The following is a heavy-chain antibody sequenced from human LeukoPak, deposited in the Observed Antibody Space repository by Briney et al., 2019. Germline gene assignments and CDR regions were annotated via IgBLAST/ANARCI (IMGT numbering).Heavy chain of an antibody. J-gene: IGHJ4*02. CDR3: ARAQITMIVVVRTKRVDY. CDR2: INHSGST. V-gene: IGHV4-34*01. D-gene: IGHD3-22*01. Sequence: PSETLSLTCAVYGGSFSGYYWSWIRQPPGKGLEWIGEINHSGSTNYNPSLKSRVTISVDTSKNQFSLKLSSVTAADTAVYYCARAQITMIVVVRTKRVDYWGQGTLVTVSS. CDR1: GGSFSGYY.